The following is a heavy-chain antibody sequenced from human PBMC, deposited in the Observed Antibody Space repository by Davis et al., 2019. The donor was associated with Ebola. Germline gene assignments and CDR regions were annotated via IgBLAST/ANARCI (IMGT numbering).Heavy chain of an antibody. CDR2: ISGSGGST. CDR1: VITFSSYA. V-gene: IGHV3-23*01. D-gene: IGHD3-3*01. J-gene: IGHJ4*02. Sequence: GESLKISCTDSVITFSSYAMTWVRQAPGKGLEWVLAISGSGGSTYYADSVKGRFTISRDNSKKTLYLQMNSLRAEDTAVYYCTGGDFWSGQFDFWGQGTLVTVSA. CDR3: TGGDFWSGQFDF.